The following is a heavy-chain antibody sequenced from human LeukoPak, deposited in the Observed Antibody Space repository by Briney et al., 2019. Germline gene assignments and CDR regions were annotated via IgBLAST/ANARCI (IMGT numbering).Heavy chain of an antibody. Sequence: GASVKVSCKASGYTFTGYYMHWVRQAPGQGLEWMGWINPNSGGTNYAQKLQGRVTMTRDTSISTAYMELSRLRSDDTAVYYCAREVKYSSSWNPFDYWGQGTLVTVSS. CDR2: INPNSGGT. CDR3: AREVKYSSSWNPFDY. D-gene: IGHD6-13*01. CDR1: GYTFTGYY. J-gene: IGHJ4*02. V-gene: IGHV1-2*02.